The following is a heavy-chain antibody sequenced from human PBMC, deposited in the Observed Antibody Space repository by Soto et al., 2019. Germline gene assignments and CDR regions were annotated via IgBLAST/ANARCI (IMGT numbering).Heavy chain of an antibody. CDR2: INPSGGST. V-gene: IGHV1-46*01. CDR1: GYTFASYY. CDR3: ARRMIQLWSPFDY. Sequence: ASVKVSCKASGYTFASYYMHWVRQAPGQGLEWMGIINPSGGSTSYAQKFQGRVTMTRDTSTSTVYMELSSLRSEDTAVYYCARRMIQLWSPFDYWGQGTLVTVS. D-gene: IGHD5-18*01. J-gene: IGHJ4*02.